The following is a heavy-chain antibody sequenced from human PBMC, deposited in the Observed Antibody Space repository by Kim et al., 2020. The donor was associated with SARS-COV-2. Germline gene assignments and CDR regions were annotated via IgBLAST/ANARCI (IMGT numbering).Heavy chain of an antibody. V-gene: IGHV3-11*05. D-gene: IGHD5-12*01. J-gene: IGHJ4*02. Sequence: ADSVKGRFTISRDNAKNSLYLQMNSLRAEDTAVYYCARDGYNFGGYYFDYWGQGTLVTVSS. CDR3: ARDGYNFGGYYFDY.